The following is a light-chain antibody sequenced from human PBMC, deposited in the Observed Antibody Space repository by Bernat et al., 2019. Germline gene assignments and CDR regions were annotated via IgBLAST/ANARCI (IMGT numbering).Light chain of an antibody. Sequence: DIQLTQSPSFLSASVGDRVTITCRASQGISRYFAWYQHKPGKAPKLLIYAASTLQSGVPSRFSASGSGTEFTLTISSLQPEDFAAYYCQQLNSFSLTFGGGTKVEIK. V-gene: IGKV1-9*01. CDR2: AAS. J-gene: IGKJ4*01. CDR1: QGISRY. CDR3: QQLNSFSLT.